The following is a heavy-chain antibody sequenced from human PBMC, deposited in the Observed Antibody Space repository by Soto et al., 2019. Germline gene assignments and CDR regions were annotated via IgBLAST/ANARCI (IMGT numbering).Heavy chain of an antibody. CDR1: GFTFSSYW. J-gene: IGHJ4*02. V-gene: IGHV3-7*01. CDR2: IAHDGSEK. CDR3: ARESNAHFDY. Sequence: EVQLVESGGGLAQPGGSLRLSCAVSGFTFSSYWMSWVRQAPGRGLEWVATIAHDGSEKFYVDSVKGRFTISRDNTKNSLYLQMNSLRAEDTAVYYCARESNAHFDYWGQGTVVTVSS. D-gene: IGHD7-27*01.